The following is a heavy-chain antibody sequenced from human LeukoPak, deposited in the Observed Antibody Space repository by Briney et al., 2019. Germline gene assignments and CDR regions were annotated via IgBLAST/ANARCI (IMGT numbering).Heavy chain of an antibody. CDR3: ATAWSEGSSNIYYYYGMDV. D-gene: IGHD2-15*01. Sequence: GGSLTLSCAASGFTFSSYSMHWVRQAPGKGLEWVAVISYDGSNKYYADSVKGRLTLPRNNSKNTLYLQTTSLRAEDTAVYYCATAWSEGSSNIYYYYGMDVWGQGTTVTVSS. J-gene: IGHJ6*02. CDR1: GFTFSSYS. V-gene: IGHV3-30*04. CDR2: ISYDGSNK.